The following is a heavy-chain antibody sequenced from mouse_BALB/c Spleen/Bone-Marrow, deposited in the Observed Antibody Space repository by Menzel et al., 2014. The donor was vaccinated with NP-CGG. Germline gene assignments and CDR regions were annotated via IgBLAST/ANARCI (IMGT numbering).Heavy chain of an antibody. CDR1: GYTLTRYW. V-gene: IGHV1-7*01. D-gene: IGHD2-1*01. Sequence: QVQLQQPGAELAKPGASVKMSCKASGYTLTRYWMHWVKQRPGQGLEWIGYINPSTGYTEYNQKFKDKATLTADKSSSTAYMQLSSLTSEDSAVYYCVCGNYYLAYWGQGTLVTVSA. J-gene: IGHJ3*01. CDR2: INPSTGYT. CDR3: VCGNYYLAY.